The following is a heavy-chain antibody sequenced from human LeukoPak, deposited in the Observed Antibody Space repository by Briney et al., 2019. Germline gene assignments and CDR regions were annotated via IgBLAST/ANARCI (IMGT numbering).Heavy chain of an antibody. CDR2: IYYSGST. CDR1: GGSISSYY. J-gene: IGHJ4*02. Sequence: SQTLSLNCTVSGGSISSYYWSWIRQPPGKGLEWIGYIYYSGSTNYNPSLKSRVTISVDTSKNQFSLKLSSVTAADTAVYYCARVNWEVRTESMVTTVYYFDSWGQGTLVTVSS. D-gene: IGHD4-17*01. CDR3: ARVNWEVRTESMVTTVYYFDS. V-gene: IGHV4-59*01.